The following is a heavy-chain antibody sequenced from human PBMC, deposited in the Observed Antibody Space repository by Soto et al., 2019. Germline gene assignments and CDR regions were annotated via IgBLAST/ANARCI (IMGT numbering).Heavy chain of an antibody. CDR2: IKSKTDGGTT. J-gene: IGHJ5*02. D-gene: IGHD3-3*01. CDR1: GFTFSNAW. V-gene: IGHV3-15*07. Sequence: EVQLVESGGGLVKPGGSLRLSCAASGFTFSNAWMNWVRQAPGKGLEWVGRIKSKTDGGTTDYAAPVKGRFTISRDDSKNTLYLQMNSRKTEDTAVYYRLYDFWSGYPFDPWGQGTLVTVSS. CDR3: LYDFWSGYPFDP.